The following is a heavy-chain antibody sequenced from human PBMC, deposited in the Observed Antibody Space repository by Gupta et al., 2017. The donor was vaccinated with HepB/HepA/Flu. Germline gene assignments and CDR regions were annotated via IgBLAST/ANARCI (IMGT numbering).Heavy chain of an antibody. V-gene: IGHV3-13*01. CDR2: IGTLDDT. Sequence: EVQLVDSWGGLVQPGGSLRLSCAASGFAFSDYVMPWVRQATGKGLEWVSAIGTLDDTYYPGSVEGRFTVSRDNARDSLYLQMKSLRVADTAVYYCVRVKGGIAAAGTTAGYFDLWGRGTLVTVSS. J-gene: IGHJ2*01. CDR3: VRVKGGIAAAGTTAGYFDL. D-gene: IGHD6-13*01. CDR1: GFAFSDYV.